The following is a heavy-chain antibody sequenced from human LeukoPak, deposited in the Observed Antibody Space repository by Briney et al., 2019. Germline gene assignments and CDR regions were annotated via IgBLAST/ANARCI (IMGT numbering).Heavy chain of an antibody. CDR1: GFAFSSYA. D-gene: IGHD6-13*01. Sequence: GGSLRLSCAASGFAFSSYAFHWVRQAPGKGLEWVAVISYDGSSKYYADSEKGRFTISRDNSKNTLYLQMNSLRAEDTAVFYCAREVGYSSSFDYWGHGTLVTVSS. CDR2: ISYDGSSK. V-gene: IGHV3-30-3*01. J-gene: IGHJ4*01. CDR3: AREVGYSSSFDY.